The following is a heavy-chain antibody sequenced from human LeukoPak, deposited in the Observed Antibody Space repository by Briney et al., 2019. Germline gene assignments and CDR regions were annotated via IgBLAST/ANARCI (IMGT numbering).Heavy chain of an antibody. Sequence: GGSLRLSCAASGFTFSSYGMHWVRQAPGKGLEWVAVISYDGSNKYYADSVKGRFTISRDNSKNTLYLQMNSLRAEDTAVYYCANGVPAGLTAEYYYDSSGYYYDFDYWGQGTLVTVSS. CDR3: ANGVPAGLTAEYYYDSSGYYYDFDY. CDR1: GFTFSSYG. V-gene: IGHV3-30*18. D-gene: IGHD3-22*01. CDR2: ISYDGSNK. J-gene: IGHJ4*02.